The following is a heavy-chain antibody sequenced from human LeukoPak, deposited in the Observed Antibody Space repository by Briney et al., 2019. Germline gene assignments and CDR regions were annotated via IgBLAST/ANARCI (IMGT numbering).Heavy chain of an antibody. J-gene: IGHJ4*02. D-gene: IGHD3-22*01. V-gene: IGHV3-9*01. Sequence: GGSLRLSCAASGFIFDDYAMHWVRQAPGKGLEWVSGISWNSGSIGYADSVKGRFTISRDNAKNSLYLQMNSLRAEDTALYYCAKGGSPDYYDSSGYYYDYFDYWGQGTLVTASS. CDR2: ISWNSGSI. CDR3: AKGGSPDYYDSSGYYYDYFDY. CDR1: GFIFDDYA.